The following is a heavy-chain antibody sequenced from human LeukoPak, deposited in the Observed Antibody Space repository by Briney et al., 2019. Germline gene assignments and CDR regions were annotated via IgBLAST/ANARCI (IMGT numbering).Heavy chain of an antibody. CDR1: GFTFSSDS. D-gene: IGHD1-26*01. Sequence: PGGSLRLSCAASGFTFSSDSMNWVRQAPGKGLEWVSSITFSSSYIYYADSVKGRFTISRDNAKNSLYLQMDSLRDEDTAVYFCARFQSGSYYSDYCGEGTLVTVSS. CDR2: ITFSSSYI. CDR3: ARFQSGSYYSDY. J-gene: IGHJ4*02. V-gene: IGHV3-21*01.